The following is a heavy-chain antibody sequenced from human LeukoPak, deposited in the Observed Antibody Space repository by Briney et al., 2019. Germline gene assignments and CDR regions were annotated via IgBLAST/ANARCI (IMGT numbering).Heavy chain of an antibody. CDR2: MNPNSGNT. D-gene: IGHD1-20*01. CDR3: ARLGYNWNDYYYGMDV. J-gene: IGHJ6*02. Sequence: ASVKVSCTASGYTFTSYDINWVRQATGQGLEWMGWMNPNSGNTGYAQKFQGRVTMTRNTSISTAYMELSSLRSEDTAVYYCARLGYNWNDYYYGMDVWGQGTTVTVSS. CDR1: GYTFTSYD. V-gene: IGHV1-8*01.